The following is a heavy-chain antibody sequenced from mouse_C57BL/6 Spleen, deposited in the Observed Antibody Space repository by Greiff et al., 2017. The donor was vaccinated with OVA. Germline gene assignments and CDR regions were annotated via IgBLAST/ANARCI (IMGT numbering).Heavy chain of an antibody. D-gene: IGHD1-1*01. CDR2: IDPSDSYT. Sequence: QVQLQQPGAELVMPGASVKLSCKASGYTFTSYWMHWVKQRPGQGLEWIGEIDPSDSYTNYNQKFKGKSTLTVDKSSSTAYMQLSSLTSEDSAVYYCARSYCYGRPSYFDYWGQGTTLTVSS. V-gene: IGHV1-69*01. CDR1: GYTFTSYW. J-gene: IGHJ2*01. CDR3: ARSYCYGRPSYFDY.